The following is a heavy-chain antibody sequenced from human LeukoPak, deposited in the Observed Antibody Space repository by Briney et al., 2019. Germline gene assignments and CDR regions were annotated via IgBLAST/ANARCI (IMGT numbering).Heavy chain of an antibody. CDR1: GFTFSTYA. CDR2: IVGNGGGI. Sequence: GSLRLSCAASGFTFSTYAMNWVRQAPGKGLEWVSVIVGNGGGIHYADSVKGRFTISRDNYKSTLYLQMSSLRAEDTAVYYCAKDRIPDGKYSIDFWGQGTLVTVSS. CDR3: AKDRIPDGKYSIDF. J-gene: IGHJ4*02. V-gene: IGHV3-23*01. D-gene: IGHD5-24*01.